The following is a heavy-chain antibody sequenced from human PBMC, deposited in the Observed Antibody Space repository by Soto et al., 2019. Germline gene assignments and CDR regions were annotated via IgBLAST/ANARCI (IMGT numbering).Heavy chain of an antibody. CDR1: GFSLSTGGVG. Sequence: QITLKESGPALVKPTQTLTLTCTISGFSLSTGGVGVGWIRQPPGKALEWLALIYWDDDKRYSPSRRSSLTLTKDTSKNQVVLTMTNIDPVDTATYYCAHSRCGGDCLQSYSSHYYYGMDVWGQGTTVTVSS. CDR3: AHSRCGGDCLQSYSSHYYYGMDV. CDR2: IYWDDDK. D-gene: IGHD2-21*02. J-gene: IGHJ6*02. V-gene: IGHV2-5*02.